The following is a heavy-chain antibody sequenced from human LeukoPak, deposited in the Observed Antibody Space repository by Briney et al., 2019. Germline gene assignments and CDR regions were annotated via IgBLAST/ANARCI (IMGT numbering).Heavy chain of an antibody. Sequence: GGSLRLSCAASGFTFSSYGMEWVRQAPGKGLEWVSAMSYSGSSTYYADSVKGRFTISRDNSKNTLYLQMNSLRAEDTAVYYCAKDRSSSFSGFLEYWGQGTLVTVSS. V-gene: IGHV3-23*01. CDR3: AKDRSSSFSGFLEY. J-gene: IGHJ4*02. CDR1: GFTFSSYG. CDR2: MSYSGSST. D-gene: IGHD6-6*01.